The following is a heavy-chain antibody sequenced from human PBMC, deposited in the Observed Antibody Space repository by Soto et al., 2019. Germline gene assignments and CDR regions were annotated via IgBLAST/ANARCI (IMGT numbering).Heavy chain of an antibody. CDR2: INHSGST. V-gene: IGHV4-34*01. CDR1: VGSFSGYY. Sequence: PSETLSLTCAVYVGSFSGYYWSWIRQPPGKGLEWIGEINHSGSTNYNPSLKSRVTISVDTSKNQFSLKLSSVTAADTAVYYCAKKYYDFWSGYQGRASGNNWFDPWGQGTLVTVSS. D-gene: IGHD3-3*01. CDR3: AKKYYDFWSGYQGRASGNNWFDP. J-gene: IGHJ5*02.